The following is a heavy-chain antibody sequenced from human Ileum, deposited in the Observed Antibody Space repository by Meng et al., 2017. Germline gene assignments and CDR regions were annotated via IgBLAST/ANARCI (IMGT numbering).Heavy chain of an antibody. CDR1: GFTFSSYA. CDR3: AKTGQLDS. CDR2: IGGSGAPT. Sequence: VQLVESGGGVVQPGRSLRLSCVASGFTFSSYAMSWVRRTPGKGLEWVSSIGGSGAPTYYADSVKGLFIISRDNSKNTIFLQMNSLRAEDTAVYYCAKTGQLDSWGQGTLVTVSS. J-gene: IGHJ4*02. V-gene: IGHV3-23*04.